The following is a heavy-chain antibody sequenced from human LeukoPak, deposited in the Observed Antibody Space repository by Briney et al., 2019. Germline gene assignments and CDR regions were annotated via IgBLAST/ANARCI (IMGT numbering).Heavy chain of an antibody. CDR2: IIPIFGTA. Sequence: ASVKVSCKASGYTFTSYAMNWVRQAPGQGLERMGGIIPIFGTANYAQKFQGRVTITADASTSTAYMELSSLRSEDTAVYYCARGITMVRGVHYYYYYMDVWGKGTTVTISS. J-gene: IGHJ6*03. V-gene: IGHV1-69*13. CDR1: GYTFTSYA. D-gene: IGHD3-10*01. CDR3: ARGITMVRGVHYYYYYMDV.